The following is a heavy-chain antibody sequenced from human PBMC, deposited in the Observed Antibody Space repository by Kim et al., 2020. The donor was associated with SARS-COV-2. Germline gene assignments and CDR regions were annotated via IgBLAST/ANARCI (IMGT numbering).Heavy chain of an antibody. V-gene: IGHV3-11*06. J-gene: IGHJ5*02. D-gene: IGHD3-3*01. CDR1: GFTFSDYY. CDR2: ISSSSSYT. CDR3: ARAQSGRTYYDFWSGYYRGWFDP. Sequence: GGSLRLSCAASGFTFSDYYMSWIRQAPGKGLEWVSYISSSSSYTNYADSVKGRFTISRDNAKNSLYLQMNSLRAEDTAVYYCARAQSGRTYYDFWSGYYRGWFDPWGQGTLVTVSS.